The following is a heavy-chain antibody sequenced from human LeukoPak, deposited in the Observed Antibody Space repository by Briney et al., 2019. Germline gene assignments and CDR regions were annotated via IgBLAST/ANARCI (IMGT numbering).Heavy chain of an antibody. Sequence: GESLKISCKGSGYSFTSYWIGWVRQMPGKGLEWMGIIYPDDSDTRYSPSFEGQVIISVDKSISTAYLQWSSLKASDTAMYYCARRVGDGYNSAYFDYWGQGTLVTVSS. CDR1: GYSFTSYW. J-gene: IGHJ4*02. CDR3: ARRVGDGYNSAYFDY. CDR2: IYPDDSDT. V-gene: IGHV5-51*01. D-gene: IGHD5-24*01.